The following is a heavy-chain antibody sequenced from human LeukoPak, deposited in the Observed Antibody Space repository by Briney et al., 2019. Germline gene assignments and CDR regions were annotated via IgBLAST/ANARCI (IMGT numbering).Heavy chain of an antibody. CDR1: GFTFSSYA. Sequence: GGSLRFSCAASGFTFSSYAMHWVRQALGKGLEWVAVISYDGSNKYYADSVKGRFTISRDNSKNALYLQMNSLRAEDTAVYYCAREHNTYYDFWSGYSYGMDVWGQGTTVTVSS. V-gene: IGHV3-30-3*01. J-gene: IGHJ6*02. CDR2: ISYDGSNK. D-gene: IGHD3-3*01. CDR3: AREHNTYYDFWSGYSYGMDV.